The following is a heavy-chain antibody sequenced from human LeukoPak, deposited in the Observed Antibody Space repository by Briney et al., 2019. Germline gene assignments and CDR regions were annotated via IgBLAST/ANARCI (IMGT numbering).Heavy chain of an antibody. CDR1: GFTFTSSA. CDR2: IAVGSGNT. D-gene: IGHD3-22*01. V-gene: IGHV1-58*01. J-gene: IGHJ4*02. CDR3: AADHYDYSGYYYYFDY. Sequence: ASVKVSCKASGFTFTSSAVQWVRQARGQRLEWIGWIAVGSGNTNYAQKFQERVTITRDMSTSTAYMELSSLRSEDTAVYYCAADHYDYSGYYYYFDYWGQGTLVTVSS.